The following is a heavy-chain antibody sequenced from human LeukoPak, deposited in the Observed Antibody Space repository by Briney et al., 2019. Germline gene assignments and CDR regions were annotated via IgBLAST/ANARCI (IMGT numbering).Heavy chain of an antibody. CDR2: IYYSGST. D-gene: IGHD2-15*01. J-gene: IGHJ3*02. CDR3: ARAIVVVVAAIAFDI. CDR1: GGSISSYY. Sequence: SETLSLTCTVSGGSISSYYWSWIRQPPGKGLEWIGYIYYSGSTNYSPSLKSRVTISVDTSKNQFSLKLSSVTAADTAVYYCARAIVVVVAAIAFDIWGQGTMVTVSS. V-gene: IGHV4-59*12.